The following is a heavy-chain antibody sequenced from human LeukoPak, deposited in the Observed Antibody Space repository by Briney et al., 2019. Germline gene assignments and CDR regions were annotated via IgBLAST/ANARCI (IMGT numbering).Heavy chain of an antibody. Sequence: SETLSLTCTVSGYSISSSSYYWGWIRQPSGKGLEWIGSIYYSGSTYYNPSLKSRVTISVDTSKNQFSLKLTSVTAADTAVYYCARVSGKWEHYFDYWGQGTLVTVYS. V-gene: IGHV4-39*07. D-gene: IGHD1-26*01. CDR1: GYSISSSSYY. J-gene: IGHJ4*02. CDR2: IYYSGST. CDR3: ARVSGKWEHYFDY.